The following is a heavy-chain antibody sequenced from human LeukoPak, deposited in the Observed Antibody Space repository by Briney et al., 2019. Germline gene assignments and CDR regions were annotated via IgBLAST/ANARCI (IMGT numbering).Heavy chain of an antibody. CDR2: IKHDGSEK. CDR3: AKDKGDKEWYYFDY. J-gene: IGHJ4*02. Sequence: GGSLRLSCAASGFTFSSDWMSWVRQAPGKGLEWVANIKHDGSEKYYVDSVKGRFTISRDNSKNTLYLQMNSLRAEDTAVYYCAKDKGDKEWYYFDYWGQGTLVTVSS. D-gene: IGHD2-8*01. V-gene: IGHV3-7*01. CDR1: GFTFSSDW.